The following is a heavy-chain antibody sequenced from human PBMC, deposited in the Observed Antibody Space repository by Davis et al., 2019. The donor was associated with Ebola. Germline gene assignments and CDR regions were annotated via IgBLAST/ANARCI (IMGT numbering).Heavy chain of an antibody. V-gene: IGHV1-18*01. CDR2: ISAYNGNT. D-gene: IGHD4-17*01. CDR1: VYTFTSYG. Sequence: SVTVSCKASVYTFTSYGVNWVRQAPGQGLEWMGWISAYNGNTNYAQKLQGRVTMTTETSTSTAYMELRSLRSDDTAVYYCARDRLTVTTGVGDYWGQGTLVTVSS. J-gene: IGHJ4*02. CDR3: ARDRLTVTTGVGDY.